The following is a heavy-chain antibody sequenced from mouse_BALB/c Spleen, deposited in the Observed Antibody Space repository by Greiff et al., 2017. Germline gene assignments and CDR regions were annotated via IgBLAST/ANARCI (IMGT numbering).Heavy chain of an antibody. V-gene: IGHV5-12-2*01. CDR3: ARHDDDGYPFAY. CDR2: ISNGGGST. Sequence: EVHLVESGGGLVQPGGSLKLSCAASRFTFSSYTMSWVRQTPEKRLEWVAYISNGGGSTYYPDTVKGRFTISRDNAKNTLYLQMSSLKSEDTAMYYCARHDDDGYPFAYWGQGTLVTVSA. CDR1: RFTFSSYT. D-gene: IGHD2-3*01. J-gene: IGHJ3*01.